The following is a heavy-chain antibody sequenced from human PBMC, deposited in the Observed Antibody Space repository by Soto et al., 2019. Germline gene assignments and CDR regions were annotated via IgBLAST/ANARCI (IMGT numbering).Heavy chain of an antibody. V-gene: IGHV4-4*07. J-gene: IGHJ5*02. CDR2: IYTSGST. CDR3: ARGIYSKVGATIWFDP. CDR1: GGSINSYY. D-gene: IGHD1-26*01. Sequence: SETLSLTCTVSGGSINSYYWSWIRQPAGKGLEWIGRIYTSGSTNYNPSLKSRVTMSVDTSKNRFSLKLSSVTAADTAVYYCARGIYSKVGATIWFDPWGQGTLVTVS.